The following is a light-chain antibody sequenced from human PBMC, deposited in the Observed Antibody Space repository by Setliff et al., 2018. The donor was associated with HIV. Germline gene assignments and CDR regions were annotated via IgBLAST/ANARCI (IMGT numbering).Light chain of an antibody. CDR3: GSCTSTSPCA. CDR1: GRDLGNFNF. Sequence: QSVLTQPASVSGSPGQSITTACTGSGRDLGNFNFVSWYQQYPGDAPQLIIYEISNRPSGVSSRFSGSKSGNTASLTISNLQAEDEADYYCGSCTSTSPCAFGTGTKVTVL. J-gene: IGLJ1*01. V-gene: IGLV2-14*01. CDR2: EIS.